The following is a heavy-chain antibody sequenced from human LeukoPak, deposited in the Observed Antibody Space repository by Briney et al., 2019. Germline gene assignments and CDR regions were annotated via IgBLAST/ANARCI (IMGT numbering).Heavy chain of an antibody. V-gene: IGHV4-59*08. J-gene: IGHJ3*01. CDR1: GGSISSYY. CDR2: IYYSGST. D-gene: IGHD5-18*01. Sequence: SETLSLTCTVSGGSISSYYWSWIRQPPGKGLEWIGYIYYSGSTNYNPSLKSRVTISVDTSRNQFSLKLRSVTAADTAVYYCARRRFSYGDNDAFDVWGQGTMVTVSS. CDR3: ARRRFSYGDNDAFDV.